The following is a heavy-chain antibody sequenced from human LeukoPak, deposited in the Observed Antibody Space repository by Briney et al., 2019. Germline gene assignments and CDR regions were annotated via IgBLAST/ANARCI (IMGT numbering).Heavy chain of an antibody. CDR1: GFTFSSYA. D-gene: IGHD1-26*01. CDR2: ISGSGGST. CDR3: AKEDAAWELPRTNWFDP. Sequence: GGSLRLSCAASGFTFSSYAMSWVRQAPGKGLEWVSAISGSGGSTYYADSVKGRFTISRDNSKNTLYLQMNSLRAEDTAVYYCAKEDAAWELPRTNWFDPWGQGTLVTVSS. J-gene: IGHJ5*02. V-gene: IGHV3-23*01.